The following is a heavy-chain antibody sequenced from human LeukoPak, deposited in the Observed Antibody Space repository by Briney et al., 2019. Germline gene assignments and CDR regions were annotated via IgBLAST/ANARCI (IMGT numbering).Heavy chain of an antibody. J-gene: IGHJ4*02. D-gene: IGHD3-22*01. CDR1: GFTFSSYA. Sequence: GGSLRLSCAASGFTFSSYAMSWVRQAPGKGLEWVSGISGNGGSTYYAASVKGRFTISRDNSKNTLYLQMNSLRAEDTAVYYCARGVSGYSHDYWGQGTLVTVSS. V-gene: IGHV3-23*01. CDR3: ARGVSGYSHDY. CDR2: ISGNGGST.